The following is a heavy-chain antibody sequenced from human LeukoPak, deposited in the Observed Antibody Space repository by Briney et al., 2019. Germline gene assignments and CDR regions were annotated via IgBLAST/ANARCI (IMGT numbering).Heavy chain of an antibody. CDR3: ARHNSGDFWGY. V-gene: IGHV4-34*01. J-gene: IGHJ4*02. CDR1: GGSFSGYY. D-gene: IGHD4-17*01. CDR2: IADGGST. Sequence: LETLSLTCAVYGGSFSGYYWNWLRQPPGKGLEWIGEIADGGSTSYNPSLESRVTMSVDTSKNQFSLKLSSLTAADSAVYYCARHNSGDFWGYWGQGTLVTVSS.